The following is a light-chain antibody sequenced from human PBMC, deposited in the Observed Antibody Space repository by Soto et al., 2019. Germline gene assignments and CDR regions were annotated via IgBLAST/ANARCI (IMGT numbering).Light chain of an antibody. V-gene: IGKV3-11*01. CDR1: QSVSSY. J-gene: IGKJ1*01. CDR3: QQRSNWPRGT. Sequence: EIVLTQSPATLSLSPGERATLSCRASQSVSSYLAWYQQKPGQAPRLLIYDASNRATGIPARFSGXXXXXXXXXXISSLEPEDFAVYYCQQRSNWPRGTFGQGTKVEIK. CDR2: DAS.